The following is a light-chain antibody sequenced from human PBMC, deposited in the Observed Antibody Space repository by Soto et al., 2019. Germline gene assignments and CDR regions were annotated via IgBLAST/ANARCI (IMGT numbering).Light chain of an antibody. Sequence: QSALTQPASVSGSPGQSITISCTGTSSDVGGYNYVSWYQQHPGKAPKVMIYEVSKRPSGVSNRFSGSKSGNTASLTISGLQAEDEADYYCCSHAGGSSWVFGGGTKLTVL. J-gene: IGLJ3*02. CDR3: CSHAGGSSWV. CDR1: SSDVGGYNY. CDR2: EVS. V-gene: IGLV2-14*01.